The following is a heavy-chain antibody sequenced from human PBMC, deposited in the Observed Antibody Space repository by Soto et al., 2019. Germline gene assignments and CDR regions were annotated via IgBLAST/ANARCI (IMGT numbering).Heavy chain of an antibody. D-gene: IGHD2-8*01. CDR3: AKDPRYCTNGVCSPSGSFDY. J-gene: IGHJ4*02. V-gene: IGHV3-30*18. CDR2: ISYDGSNK. Sequence: PGGSLRLSCAASGFTFRSYGMHWVRQAPGKGLEWVAVISYDGSNKYYADSVKGRFTISRDNSKNTLYLQMNSLRAEDTAVYYCAKDPRYCTNGVCSPSGSFDYWGQGTLVTVSS. CDR1: GFTFRSYG.